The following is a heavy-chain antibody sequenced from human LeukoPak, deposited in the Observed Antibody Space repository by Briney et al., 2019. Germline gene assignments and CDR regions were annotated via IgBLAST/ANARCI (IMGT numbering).Heavy chain of an antibody. CDR1: GFTFNIYS. V-gene: IGHV3-7*03. CDR3: ATGSSWYDY. D-gene: IGHD6-13*01. Sequence: GGSLRLSCAASGFTFNIYSMSWVRQAPGKGLEWVANIKKDGSEKYYVDSVKGRFTISRDNAKNSLYLQMNSLRAEDTAVYYCATGSSWYDYWGQGTLVTVSS. J-gene: IGHJ4*02. CDR2: IKKDGSEK.